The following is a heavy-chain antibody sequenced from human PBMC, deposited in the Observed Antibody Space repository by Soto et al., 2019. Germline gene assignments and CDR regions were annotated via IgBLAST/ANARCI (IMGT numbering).Heavy chain of an antibody. D-gene: IGHD2-15*01. CDR3: ARLPSDCSGGSCPDP. CDR1: GYTFTGYF. V-gene: IGHV1-2*02. CDR2: INRNSGGT. Sequence: QVQLVQSGAEVKKPGASVKVSCKASGYTFTGYFIHWVRQAPGQGLEWMGWINRNSGGTNYAQKFQGRVAMTRDTSISTAYMELSRLRPDDTAVYYCARLPSDCSGGSCPDPWGQGTLVTVSS. J-gene: IGHJ5*02.